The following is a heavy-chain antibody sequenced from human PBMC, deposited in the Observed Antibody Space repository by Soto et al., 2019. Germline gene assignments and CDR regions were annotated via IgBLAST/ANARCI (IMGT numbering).Heavy chain of an antibody. CDR1: GFTFSSYG. D-gene: IGHD3-10*02. Sequence: HGGSLRLSCAASGFTFSSYGMHWVRQAPGKGLEWVAVISYDGSNKYYADSVKGRFTISRDNSKNTLYLQMNSLRAEDTAVYYCAKVKSECSGSHHYYYYGMDVWGQGTTVTVSS. CDR3: AKVKSECSGSHHYYYYGMDV. J-gene: IGHJ6*02. CDR2: ISYDGSNK. V-gene: IGHV3-30*18.